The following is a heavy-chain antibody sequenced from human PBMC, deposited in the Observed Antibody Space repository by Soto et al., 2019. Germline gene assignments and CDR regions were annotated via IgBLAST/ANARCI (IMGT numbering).Heavy chain of an antibody. Sequence: QVQLQASGPGLVKPSETLSLTCTVSGVSINSYYWSWIRQPPGKGLEWIGYIYYSGSTNYNPSLMRRVTISVDTSKNRFCLQLSSVTAADTAVDSCARLYVLDAVDIWGQGTMVTVSS. V-gene: IGHV4-59*08. J-gene: IGHJ3*02. CDR2: IYYSGST. CDR3: ARLYVLDAVDI. CDR1: GVSINSYY. D-gene: IGHD3-16*02.